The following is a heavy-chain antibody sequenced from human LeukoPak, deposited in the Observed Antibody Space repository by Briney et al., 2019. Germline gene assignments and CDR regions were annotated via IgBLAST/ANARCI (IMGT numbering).Heavy chain of an antibody. CDR2: IWYDGSNT. J-gene: IGHJ4*02. CDR1: GFTFSSNA. D-gene: IGHD1-26*01. V-gene: IGHV3-33*01. Sequence: GGSLRLSCAASGFTFSSNAMHWVRQAPGKGLEWVAVIWYDGSNTYYADSVKGRFTVSRDNSNNTLYMQMNSLRAEDMAVYYCARASLVGATLIDHWGQGTLVTVSS. CDR3: ARASLVGATLIDH.